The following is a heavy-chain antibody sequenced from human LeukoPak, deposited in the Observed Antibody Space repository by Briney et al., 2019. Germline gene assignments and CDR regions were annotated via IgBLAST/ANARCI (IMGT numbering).Heavy chain of an antibody. J-gene: IGHJ4*02. CDR2: IIPIFGTA. V-gene: IGHV1-69*05. CDR1: GGTFSSYA. D-gene: IGHD3-22*01. Sequence: ASVKVSCKASGGTFSSYAISWLRQAPGQGLEWMGRIIPIFGTANYAQKFQGRVTITTDESTSTAYMELSSLRSEDTAVYYCARTYYDSSGYHFDYWGQGTLVTVSS. CDR3: ARTYYDSSGYHFDY.